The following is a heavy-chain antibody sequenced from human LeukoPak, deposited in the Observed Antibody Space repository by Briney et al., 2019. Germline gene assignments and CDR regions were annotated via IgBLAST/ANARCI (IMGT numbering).Heavy chain of an antibody. D-gene: IGHD6-6*01. CDR1: GFTFSSYA. V-gene: IGHV3-30*04. CDR3: ASGSSLPY. CDR2: ISYDGSNK. Sequence: GGSLRLSCAASGFTFSSYAMHWVRQAPGRGLEWVAVISYDGSNKYYADSVKGRFTISRDNSKNTLYLQMNSLRAEDTAVYYCASGSSLPYWGQGTLVTVSS. J-gene: IGHJ4*02.